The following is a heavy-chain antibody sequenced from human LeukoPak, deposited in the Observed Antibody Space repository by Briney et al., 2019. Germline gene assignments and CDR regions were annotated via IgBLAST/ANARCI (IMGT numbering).Heavy chain of an antibody. J-gene: IGHJ4*02. CDR1: GFTFSSYG. D-gene: IGHD1-1*01. V-gene: IGHV3-74*01. Sequence: GGSLRLSCAASGFTFSSYGMSWVRQAPGKGLEWVSRIHTDGISTTYADSVKGRFTISRDNAKNTLYLQMNSLRAEDTALYYCASGELDSLYYFDYWGQGTLVTVSS. CDR3: ASGELDSLYYFDY. CDR2: IHTDGIST.